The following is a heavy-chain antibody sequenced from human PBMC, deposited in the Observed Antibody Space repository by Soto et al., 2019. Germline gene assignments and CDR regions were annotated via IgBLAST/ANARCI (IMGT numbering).Heavy chain of an antibody. CDR3: ARERCQVDTANLGYYYGMDV. D-gene: IGHD5-18*01. V-gene: IGHV1-46*01. CDR1: GYTFTSYY. CDR2: INPSGGST. Sequence: ASVKVSCKASGYTFTSYYMHWVRQAPGQGLEWMGIINPSGGSTSYAQKFQGRVTMNRDTSTSTVYMELSSLRSEDTAVYYCARERCQVDTANLGYYYGMDVWGQGTTVTVSS. J-gene: IGHJ6*02.